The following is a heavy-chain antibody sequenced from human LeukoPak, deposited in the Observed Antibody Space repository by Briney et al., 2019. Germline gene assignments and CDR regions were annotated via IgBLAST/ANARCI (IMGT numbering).Heavy chain of an antibody. D-gene: IGHD4-17*01. Sequence: ASVKVSCKASGYTFTGYYMHWVRQAPGQGLEWMGWINPNSGGTNYARKFQGRVTMTRDTSISTAYMELSRLRSDDTAVYYCAREVEYGDYVFDYWGQGTLVTVSS. J-gene: IGHJ4*02. CDR3: AREVEYGDYVFDY. CDR1: GYTFTGYY. CDR2: INPNSGGT. V-gene: IGHV1-2*02.